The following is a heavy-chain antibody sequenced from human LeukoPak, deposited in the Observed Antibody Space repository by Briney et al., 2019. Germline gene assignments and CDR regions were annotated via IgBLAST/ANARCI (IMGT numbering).Heavy chain of an antibody. CDR1: GFTFSSYG. CDR2: ISYDGSNK. V-gene: IGHV3-30*18. D-gene: IGHD3-22*01. J-gene: IGHJ5*02. Sequence: EGSLRLSCAASGFTFSSYGMHWVRQAPGKGLEWVAVISYDGSNKYYADSVKGRFTISRDNSKNTLYLQMNSLRAEDTAVYYCAKDFASDSSPQPWGQGTLVTVSS. CDR3: AKDFASDSSPQP.